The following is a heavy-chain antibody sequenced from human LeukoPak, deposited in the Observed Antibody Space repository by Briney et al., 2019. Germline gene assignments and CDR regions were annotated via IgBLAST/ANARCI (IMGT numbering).Heavy chain of an antibody. V-gene: IGHV1-3*01. J-gene: IGHJ6*02. Sequence: ASVKVSCKASGYTFTSYAMHWVRQAPGQRLEWMGWINAGNGNTKYSQKFQGRVTITRDTSASTAYMELSRLRSEDTAVYYCARRRLTTVTTLNYYYGMDVWGQGTTVTVSS. CDR1: GYTFTSYA. D-gene: IGHD4-17*01. CDR3: ARRRLTTVTTLNYYYGMDV. CDR2: INAGNGNT.